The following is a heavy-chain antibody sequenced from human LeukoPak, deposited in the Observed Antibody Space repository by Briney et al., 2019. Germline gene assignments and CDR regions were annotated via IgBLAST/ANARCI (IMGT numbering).Heavy chain of an antibody. CDR2: ISGSGGST. V-gene: IGHV3-23*01. CDR3: AKAWFGERSGGGFDY. CDR1: GFTFSSYA. J-gene: IGHJ4*02. Sequence: GGSLRLSCAASGFTFSSYAMTWVRQASGKGLEWVSGISGSGGSTHYADSVKGRFTISRDNSKNSLYLQMNSLRTEDTALYYCAKAWFGERSGGGFDYWGQGTLVTVSS. D-gene: IGHD3-10*01.